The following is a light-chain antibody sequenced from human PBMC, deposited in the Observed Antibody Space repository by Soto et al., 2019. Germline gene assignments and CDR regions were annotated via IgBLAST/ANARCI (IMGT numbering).Light chain of an antibody. CDR2: KAS. J-gene: IGKJ1*01. Sequence: DIQMTQSPSTLSASVGDRVTITCRASQSISNWLAWYQQKPGKAPKLLIYKASSLQSGVPSRFSGSGSGTEFTLTISSLQSEDFAVYFCQQYNNWPPWTFGQGTKADIK. CDR3: QQYNNWPPWT. V-gene: IGKV1-5*03. CDR1: QSISNW.